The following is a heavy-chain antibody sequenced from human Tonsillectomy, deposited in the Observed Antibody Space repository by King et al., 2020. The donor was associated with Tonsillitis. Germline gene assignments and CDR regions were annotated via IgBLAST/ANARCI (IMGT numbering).Heavy chain of an antibody. V-gene: IGHV4-39*07. CDR2: IYYSGST. CDR1: GGSISSSSYY. J-gene: IGHJ5*02. Sequence: QLQESGPGLVKPSETLSLTCTVSGGSISSSSYYWGWIRQPPGKGLEWIGSIYYSGSTYYNPSLKSRGTISVDTSKNQFSLKLRSVTAADTAVYYCARDSEAMVTMSGWFDPWGQGTLVTVSS. D-gene: IGHD4-17*01. CDR3: ARDSEAMVTMSGWFDP.